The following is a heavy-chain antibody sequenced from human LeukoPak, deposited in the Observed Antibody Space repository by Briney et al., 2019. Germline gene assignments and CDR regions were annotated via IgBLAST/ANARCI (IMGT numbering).Heavy chain of an antibody. J-gene: IGHJ6*02. CDR3: ARVGSCGGDCYSPYYYGMDV. V-gene: IGHV1-18*01. Sequence: AASVKVSCKASGYTFTSYGISWVRQAPGQGLEWMGWISAYNGNTNYAQKLQGRVTMTTDTSTSTAYMELRSLRSDDTAVYYCARVGSCGGDCYSPYYYGMDVWGQGTTVTVSS. CDR2: ISAYNGNT. D-gene: IGHD2-21*02. CDR1: GYTFTSYG.